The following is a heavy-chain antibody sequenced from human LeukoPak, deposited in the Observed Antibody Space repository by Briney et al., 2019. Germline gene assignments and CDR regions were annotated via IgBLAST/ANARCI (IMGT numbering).Heavy chain of an antibody. CDR3: TREVGAPGTLVGY. CDR1: GFTVSSNY. V-gene: IGHV3-49*04. D-gene: IGHD1-26*01. CDR2: IRSKAYGGTT. Sequence: PGGSLRLSCAASGFTVSSNYMSWVRQAPGKGLEWVGFIRSKAYGGTTEYAASVKGRFTISRDDSKSIAYLQMNSLKTEDSAVYYCTREVGAPGTLVGYWGQGTLVIVSS. J-gene: IGHJ4*02.